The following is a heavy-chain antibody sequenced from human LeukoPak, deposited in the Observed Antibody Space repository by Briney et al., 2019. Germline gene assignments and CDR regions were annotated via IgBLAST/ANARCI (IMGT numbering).Heavy chain of an antibody. CDR1: GFTFSHYG. V-gene: IGHV3-33*06. J-gene: IGHJ4*02. Sequence: PGRSLRLSCATSGFTFSHYGMHWVRQAPGKGLEWVVVIWSDGTNSFYGDPVKGRFTISRDNFQRTVYLQMNSLRAEDTAVYYCAKDAQRGFDYSNSLDKWGQGTLVTVSS. D-gene: IGHD4-11*01. CDR3: AKDAQRGFDYSNSLDK. CDR2: IWSDGTNS.